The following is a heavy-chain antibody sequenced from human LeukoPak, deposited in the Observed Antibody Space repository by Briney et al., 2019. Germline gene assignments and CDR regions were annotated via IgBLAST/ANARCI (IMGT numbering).Heavy chain of an antibody. J-gene: IGHJ4*02. CDR1: GYTFTSCH. CDR3: ARDGSSGSGDY. V-gene: IGHV1-46*01. Sequence: ASVKVSCKASGYTFTSCHMHWARQAPGQGLEWMGMINPSGGTTSYAQKFHGRVTMTRDTSTSTVYMELSSLRSEDTAVYYCARDGSSGSGDYWGQGALVAVSS. D-gene: IGHD3-22*01. CDR2: INPSGGTT.